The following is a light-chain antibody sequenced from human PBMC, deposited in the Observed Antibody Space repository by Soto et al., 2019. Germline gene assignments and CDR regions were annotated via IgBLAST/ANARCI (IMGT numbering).Light chain of an antibody. Sequence: DIVMTQSPLSLPVTLGQPASISCRSSQSLVSSDGDTYLNWFQQRPGQSPRRLISKVSNRDAGVPDRFSGSGSGTDFTLRISRVEAADVGVYYCMQGSYWPPWTFGQGTKVEIK. CDR1: QSLVSSDGDTY. CDR2: KVS. V-gene: IGKV2-30*01. CDR3: MQGSYWPPWT. J-gene: IGKJ1*01.